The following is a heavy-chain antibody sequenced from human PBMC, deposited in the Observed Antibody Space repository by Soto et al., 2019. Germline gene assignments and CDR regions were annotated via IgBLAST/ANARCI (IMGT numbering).Heavy chain of an antibody. D-gene: IGHD3-10*01. CDR1: GFTFSSYA. J-gene: IGHJ6*02. CDR2: ISYDGSNK. CDR3: ARDIRLLWFGELGYYGMDV. Sequence: QVQLVESGGGVVQPGRSLRLSCAASGFTFSSYAMHWVRQAPGKGLEWVAVISYDGSNKYYADSVKGRFTISRDNSENTLYLQMSSLGAEDTAVYYCARDIRLLWFGELGYYGMDVWGQGTTVTVSS. V-gene: IGHV3-30-3*01.